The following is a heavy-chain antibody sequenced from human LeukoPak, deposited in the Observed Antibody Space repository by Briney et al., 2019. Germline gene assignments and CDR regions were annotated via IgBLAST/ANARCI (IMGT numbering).Heavy chain of an antibody. J-gene: IGHJ4*02. CDR1: GFTISRYW. D-gene: IGHD5-18*01. V-gene: IGHV3-74*01. Sequence: PGGSLRLSCEASGFTISRYWIDWVRQAPGKGLMWFSRINIDGTTTTYADSVKGRFTISRDNAKNTVYLQMNRLWAEDTAVYYCAREAWIQLRAGPFDYWGQGTLVTVSP. CDR2: INIDGTTT. CDR3: AREAWIQLRAGPFDY.